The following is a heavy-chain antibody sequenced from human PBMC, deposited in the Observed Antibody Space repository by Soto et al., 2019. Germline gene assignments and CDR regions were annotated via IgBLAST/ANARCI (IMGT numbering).Heavy chain of an antibody. D-gene: IGHD5-12*01. CDR1: GGSISYYY. CDR2: AYYSGNT. J-gene: IGHJ2*01. V-gene: IGHV4-59*01. CDR3: ARXPLVNIVTTTSYWFFDL. Sequence: SETLSLTCTVSGGSISYYYWSWIRQPPGKGLEWIGSAYYSGNTHYNPSLMSRVTISLDTSNSQFSLKLRSVTAADTAVYYCARXPLVNIVTTTSYWFFDLWGHGTQVTVSS.